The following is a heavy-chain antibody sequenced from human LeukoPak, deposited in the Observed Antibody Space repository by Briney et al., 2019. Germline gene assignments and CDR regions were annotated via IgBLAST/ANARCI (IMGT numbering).Heavy chain of an antibody. Sequence: GGALRLSCASCGFTVSSNYRSWFREAAGMGLEWVSFIDSAGNTYYTDSVKGRFTISRDNSKHTLSLQMNSPRADDTAVYSCARDAPGFPYFDYWGQGTLVTVSS. J-gene: IGHJ4*02. V-gene: IGHV3-53*01. D-gene: IGHD3-10*01. CDR2: IDSAGNT. CDR1: GFTVSSNY. CDR3: ARDAPGFPYFDY.